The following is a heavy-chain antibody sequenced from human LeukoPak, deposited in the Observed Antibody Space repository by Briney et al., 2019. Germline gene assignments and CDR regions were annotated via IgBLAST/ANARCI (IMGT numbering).Heavy chain of an antibody. D-gene: IGHD3-10*01. Sequence: GGSLRLSCAASGITVSRNYMSWVRQAPGKGLEWVSAIGGTGGSTYYADSVKGRFTISRDNSKNTLSLQMNSLRAEDTAVYYCAKDAYYGSGGYHGYFDYWGQGTLVTVSS. CDR2: IGGTGGST. CDR3: AKDAYYGSGGYHGYFDY. V-gene: IGHV3-23*01. J-gene: IGHJ4*02. CDR1: GITVSRNY.